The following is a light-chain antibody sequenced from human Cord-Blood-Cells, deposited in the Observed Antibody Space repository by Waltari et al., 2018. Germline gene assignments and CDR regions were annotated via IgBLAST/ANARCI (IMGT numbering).Light chain of an antibody. J-gene: IGKJ2*03. V-gene: IGKV4-1*01. CDR3: QQYYSTPYS. CDR2: WAS. Sequence: DIVMTQSPDSLAVSLGARATINCKSSQSVLYSSNNKNYLAWYQQKPGQPPKLLIYWASTRESGVPDRFSGSGSGTDFTLTISILQAEDVAVYYCQQYYSTPYSFGQGTKLEIK. CDR1: QSVLYSSNNKNY.